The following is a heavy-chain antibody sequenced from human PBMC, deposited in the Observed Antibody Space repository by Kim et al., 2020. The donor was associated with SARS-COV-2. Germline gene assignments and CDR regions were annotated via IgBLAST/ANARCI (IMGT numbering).Heavy chain of an antibody. CDR2: INHSGST. J-gene: IGHJ6*02. D-gene: IGHD3-10*01. CDR3: ARAFRYYYGSGSYYTPLAYYYYGMDV. CDR1: GGSFSGYY. V-gene: IGHV4-34*01. Sequence: SETLSLTCAVYGGSFSGYYWSWIRQPPGKGLEWIGEINHSGSTNYNPSLKSRVTISVDTSKNQFSLKLSSVTAADTAVYYCARAFRYYYGSGSYYTPLAYYYYGMDVWGQGTTVTVSS.